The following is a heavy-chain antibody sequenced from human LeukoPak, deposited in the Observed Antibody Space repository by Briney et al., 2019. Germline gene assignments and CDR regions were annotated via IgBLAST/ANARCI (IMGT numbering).Heavy chain of an antibody. CDR3: ARESMVRGTLYCFDY. Sequence: ASVKVSCKASGGTFSSYAISWVRQAPGQGLEWMGGIIPIFGTANYAQKFQGRVTITTDESTSTAYMELSSLRSEDTAVYYCARESMVRGTLYCFDYWGQGTLVTVSS. J-gene: IGHJ4*02. D-gene: IGHD3-10*01. CDR2: IIPIFGTA. CDR1: GGTFSSYA. V-gene: IGHV1-69*05.